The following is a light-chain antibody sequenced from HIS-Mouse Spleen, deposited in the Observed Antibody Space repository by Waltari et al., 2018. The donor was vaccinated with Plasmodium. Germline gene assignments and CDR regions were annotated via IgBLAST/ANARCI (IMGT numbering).Light chain of an antibody. Sequence: QSALTQPASVSGSPGQSVTISCTGTSSDVGGYNYVSWYQQHPGKAPKLMIYDVSKRPSGVPDRCSGSKAGKTASLTIAGRQAEDEADYYCCSYAGSYTLVFGGGTKLTVL. J-gene: IGLJ2*01. CDR1: SSDVGGYNY. CDR2: DVS. V-gene: IGLV2-11*01. CDR3: CSYAGSYTLV.